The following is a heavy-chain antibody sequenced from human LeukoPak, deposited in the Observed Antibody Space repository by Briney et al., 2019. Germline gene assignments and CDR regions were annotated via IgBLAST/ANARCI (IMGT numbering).Heavy chain of an antibody. Sequence: PSQTLSLTCTVSGGSISSGGYYWSCIRQHPGKGLEWIGYIYYSGSTYYNPSLKSRVTISVDTSKNQFSLKLSSVTAADTAVYYCARQTYYYDSSGTRLNWFDPWGQGTLVTVSS. D-gene: IGHD3-22*01. CDR1: GGSISSGGYY. V-gene: IGHV4-31*03. J-gene: IGHJ5*02. CDR3: ARQTYYYDSSGTRLNWFDP. CDR2: IYYSGST.